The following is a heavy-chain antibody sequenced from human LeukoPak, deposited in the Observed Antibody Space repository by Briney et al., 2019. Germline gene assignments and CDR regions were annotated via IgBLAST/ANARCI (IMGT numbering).Heavy chain of an antibody. D-gene: IGHD3-22*01. CDR3: ARSVYDISGGGAFDI. CDR1: GGSISSSSYY. V-gene: IGHV4-39*07. J-gene: IGHJ3*02. CDR2: IYQSGST. Sequence: PSETLSLTCTVSGGSISSSSYYWGWVRQPPGKGLEWIGEIYQSGSTNYKSSLKSRVTISVDKAKNQFSLKLISVTAADTAFYYCARSVYDISGGGAFDIWGQGTLVTVSS.